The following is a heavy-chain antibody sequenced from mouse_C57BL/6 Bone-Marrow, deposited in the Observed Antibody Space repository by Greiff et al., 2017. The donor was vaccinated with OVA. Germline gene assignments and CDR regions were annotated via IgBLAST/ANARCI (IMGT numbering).Heavy chain of an antibody. CDR2: IYPGDGDT. V-gene: IGHV1-82*01. D-gene: IGHD1-3*01. Sequence: QVQLQQSGPELVKPGASVKISCKASGYAFSSSWMNWVKQRPGKGLEWIGRIYPGDGDTNYNGKFKGKATLTADKSSSTAYMQLSSLTSEDSAVYFCARKGDIALMDYWGQGTSVTVSS. J-gene: IGHJ4*01. CDR1: GYAFSSSW. CDR3: ARKGDIALMDY.